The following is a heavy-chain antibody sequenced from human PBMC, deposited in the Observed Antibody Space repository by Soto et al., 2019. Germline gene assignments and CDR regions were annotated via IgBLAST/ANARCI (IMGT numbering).Heavy chain of an antibody. D-gene: IGHD3-9*01. CDR1: GFTFSDYY. CDR3: ARATQKLRYFDGTLFY. J-gene: IGHJ4*02. Sequence: GGSLRLSCAASGFTFSDYYMSWIRQAPGKGLEWVSYISSSGSTIYYADSVKGRFTISRDNAKNSLYLQMNSLRAEDTAVYYCARATQKLRYFDGTLFYWGQGTLVTVSS. CDR2: ISSSGSTI. V-gene: IGHV3-11*01.